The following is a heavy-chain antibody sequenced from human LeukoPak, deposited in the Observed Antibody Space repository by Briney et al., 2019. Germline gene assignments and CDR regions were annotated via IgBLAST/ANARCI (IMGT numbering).Heavy chain of an antibody. D-gene: IGHD6-13*01. Sequence: GGSLRLSCAASEFTCSNYWMSWVRQAPGKGLEWVASIKQDGTETYNVDPVKGRFTISRDNAKNSVYLQMNSLRAEDTAVYYCARGSYSSSWYSFQHWGQGTLVTVSS. CDR3: ARGSYSSSWYSFQH. J-gene: IGHJ1*01. V-gene: IGHV3-7*01. CDR2: IKQDGTET. CDR1: EFTCSNYW.